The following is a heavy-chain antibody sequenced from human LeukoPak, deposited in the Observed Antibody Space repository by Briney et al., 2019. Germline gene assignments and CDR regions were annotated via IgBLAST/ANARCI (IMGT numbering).Heavy chain of an antibody. J-gene: IGHJ4*02. CDR1: GFTFSSYA. D-gene: IGHD1-26*01. Sequence: GGSLRLSCAASGFTFSSYAMSWVRQAPGKGLEWVSYISSSGSTIYYADSVKGRFTISRDNAKNSLYLQMNSLRAEDTAVYYCAREGTGSGSYRDFDYWGQGTLVTVSS. CDR3: AREGTGSGSYRDFDY. CDR2: ISSSGSTI. V-gene: IGHV3-48*03.